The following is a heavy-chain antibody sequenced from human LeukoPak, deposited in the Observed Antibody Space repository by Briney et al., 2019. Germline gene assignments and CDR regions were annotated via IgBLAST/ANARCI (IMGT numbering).Heavy chain of an antibody. CDR2: IYYGENT. V-gene: IGHV4-39*01. Sequence: PSETLSLTCTVSGGSISSGPYYWGWIRQPPGKGLEWIGNIYYGENTYYNPSLKSRVTISIDTSKNQFYLKLSSLTAADTAVYYCARRDDSSGYHKIFDYWGQGTLVTVSS. CDR3: ARRDDSSGYHKIFDY. CDR1: GGSISSGPYY. J-gene: IGHJ4*02. D-gene: IGHD3-22*01.